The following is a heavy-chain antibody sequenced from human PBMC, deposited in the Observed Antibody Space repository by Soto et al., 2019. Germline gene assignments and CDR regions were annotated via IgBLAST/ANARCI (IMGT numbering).Heavy chain of an antibody. D-gene: IGHD3-22*01. Sequence: QVQLVQSGAEVKKPGSSVKVSCKASGGTFSSYAISWVRQAPGQGLEWMGGIIPIFGTANYAQKFQGRVTLTADDSTSIAYMELSSLTSEDKAGYYCAGSSSGQKDYFDYWGQGTLVTVSS. CDR2: IIPIFGTA. V-gene: IGHV1-69*01. J-gene: IGHJ4*02. CDR3: AGSSSGQKDYFDY. CDR1: GGTFSSYA.